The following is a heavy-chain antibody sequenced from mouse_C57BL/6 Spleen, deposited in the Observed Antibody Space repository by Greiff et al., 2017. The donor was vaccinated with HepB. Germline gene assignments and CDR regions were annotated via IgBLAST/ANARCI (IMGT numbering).Heavy chain of an antibody. CDR3: ARGGSIVTRYYAMDY. D-gene: IGHD2-5*01. Sequence: VQLQESGPGLVQPSQSLSITCTVSGFSLTSYGVHWVRQSPGKGLEWLGVIWSGGSTDYNAAFISRLSISKDNSKSQVFFKMNSLQADDTAIYYCARGGSIVTRYYAMDYWGQGTSVTVSS. CDR1: GFSLTSYG. V-gene: IGHV2-2*01. J-gene: IGHJ4*01. CDR2: IWSGGST.